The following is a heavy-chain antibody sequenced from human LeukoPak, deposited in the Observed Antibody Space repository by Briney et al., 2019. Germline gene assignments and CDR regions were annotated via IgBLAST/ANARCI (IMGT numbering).Heavy chain of an antibody. CDR3: AKDDYVWGSYRSSAFDI. Sequence: GGSLRLSCAASGFTFSSYAMSWVRQAPGKGLEWVSAISGSGGSTYYADSVKGRFTISRDNSKSTLYLQMNSLRAEDTAVYYCAKDDYVWGSYRSSAFDIWGQGTMVTVSS. D-gene: IGHD3-16*02. CDR1: GFTFSSYA. J-gene: IGHJ3*02. V-gene: IGHV3-23*01. CDR2: ISGSGGST.